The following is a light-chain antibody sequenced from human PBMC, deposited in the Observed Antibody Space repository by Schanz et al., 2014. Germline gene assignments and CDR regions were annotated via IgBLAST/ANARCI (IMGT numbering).Light chain of an antibody. Sequence: DIVLTQFPDTLSLSPGERATLSCRASQSVTSTSLAWYQQKPGQAPRLLISGASSRATGIPDRFSGRGSGTDFTLTISRLEPEDFAVYYCQQYGSSPFTFGPGTRVDIK. CDR2: GAS. CDR1: QSVTSTS. J-gene: IGKJ3*01. V-gene: IGKV3-20*01. CDR3: QQYGSSPFT.